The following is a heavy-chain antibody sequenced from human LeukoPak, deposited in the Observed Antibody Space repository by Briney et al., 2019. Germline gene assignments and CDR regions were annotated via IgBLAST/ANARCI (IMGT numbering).Heavy chain of an antibody. Sequence: KPSETLSLTCTVSGYSISSGYYWGWIRQPPGKGLEWIGNFYHSGSAYYNPSLKSRVTISVDTSKNQFSLKLSSVTAADTAVYYCARRPIVVVVAATPLYAFDIWGQGTMVTVSS. CDR1: GYSISSGYY. D-gene: IGHD2-15*01. CDR3: ARRPIVVVVAATPLYAFDI. CDR2: FYHSGSA. J-gene: IGHJ3*02. V-gene: IGHV4-38-2*02.